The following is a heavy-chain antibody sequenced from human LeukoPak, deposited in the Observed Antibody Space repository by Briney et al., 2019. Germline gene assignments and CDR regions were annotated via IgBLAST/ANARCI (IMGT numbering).Heavy chain of an antibody. V-gene: IGHV4-34*01. D-gene: IGHD3-10*01. CDR2: INHSGST. Sequence: KPSETLSLTCAVYGGSFSGYYWSWIRQPPGKGLEWIGEINHSGSTNYNPSLKSRVTISVDTSKNQFSLKLSSVTAADTAVYYCARLGWLYGSGSMNWFDPWGQGTLVTVSS. CDR3: ARLGWLYGSGSMNWFDP. J-gene: IGHJ5*02. CDR1: GGSFSGYY.